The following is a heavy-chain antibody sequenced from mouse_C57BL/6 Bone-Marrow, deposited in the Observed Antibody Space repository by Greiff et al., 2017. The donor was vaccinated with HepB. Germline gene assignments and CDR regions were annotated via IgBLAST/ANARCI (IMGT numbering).Heavy chain of an antibody. V-gene: IGHV5-9*01. CDR2: ISGGGGNT. D-gene: IGHD1-1*01. CDR3: ARPDGSSSFDY. CDR1: GFTFSSYT. Sequence: EVKLMESGGGLVKPGGSLKLSCAASGFTFSSYTMSWVRQTPEKRLEWVATISGGGGNTYYPDSVKGRFTISRDNAKNTLYLQMSSLRSEDTALYYCARPDGSSSFDYWGQGTTLTVSS. J-gene: IGHJ2*01.